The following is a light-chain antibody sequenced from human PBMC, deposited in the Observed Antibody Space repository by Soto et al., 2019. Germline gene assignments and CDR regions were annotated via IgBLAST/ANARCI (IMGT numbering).Light chain of an antibody. CDR3: QQRSNWSLT. V-gene: IGKV3-11*01. Sequence: EIVLTQSPATLSLSPGERATLSCRASQSVSSYLAWYQQKPGQAPGLLIYDASNRATGIPARFSGSGSGTDFTLTISSLGPEDFAVYYCQQRSNWSLTFGGGTKVAIK. J-gene: IGKJ4*01. CDR1: QSVSSY. CDR2: DAS.